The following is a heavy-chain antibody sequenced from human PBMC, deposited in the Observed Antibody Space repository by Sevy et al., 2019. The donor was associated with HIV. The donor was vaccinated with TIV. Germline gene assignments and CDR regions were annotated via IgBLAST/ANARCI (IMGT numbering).Heavy chain of an antibody. Sequence: SETLSLTCTVSGVSISGGAYYWGWIRQPPGKGLGWIGSISYTGSTCYNPSLKSRVTISVDTSKNQFSLKLTSVTAADTAVYCCARRGDNNWFDPWGQGTLVTVSS. CDR3: ARRGDNNWFDP. CDR1: GVSISGGAYY. D-gene: IGHD2-15*01. J-gene: IGHJ5*02. V-gene: IGHV4-39*01. CDR2: ISYTGST.